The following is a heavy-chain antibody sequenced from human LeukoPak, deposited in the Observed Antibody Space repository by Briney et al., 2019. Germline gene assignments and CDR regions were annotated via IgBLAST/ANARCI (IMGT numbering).Heavy chain of an antibody. CDR1: GGSISRGSYY. V-gene: IGHV4-61*02. CDR3: ARGAPDFDL. CDR2: IYTSGST. D-gene: IGHD3-16*01. J-gene: IGHJ2*01. Sequence: SETLSLTCTVSGGSISRGSYYWSWIRQPAGRGLEWLGRIYTSGSTNYNPSLKSRVTISVDTSKNQFSLKLSSVTAADTAVYYCARGAPDFDLWGRGTLVTVSS.